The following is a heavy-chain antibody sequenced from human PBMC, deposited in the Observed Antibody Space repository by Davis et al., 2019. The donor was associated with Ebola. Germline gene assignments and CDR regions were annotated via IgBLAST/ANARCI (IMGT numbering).Heavy chain of an antibody. V-gene: IGHV3-72*01. CDR3: AVEGHAGGPDFDY. D-gene: IGHD2-8*02. J-gene: IGHJ4*01. CDR2: TSNNADGYVT. CDR1: GLTLNSFY. Sequence: PGGSLRLSCAGSGLTLNSFYVNWVRQAPGKGLEWVGRTSNNADGYVTQYAASVKDRFTISRDESKSSLYLQLSSLTTEDTAVYYCAVEGHAGGPDFDYWGHGTLVTVSS.